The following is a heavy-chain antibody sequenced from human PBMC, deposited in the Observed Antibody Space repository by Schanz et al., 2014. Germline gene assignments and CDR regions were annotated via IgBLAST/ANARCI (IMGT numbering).Heavy chain of an antibody. J-gene: IGHJ4*02. V-gene: IGHV3-11*01. CDR2: ITSGSAK. CDR3: AREKRRTEVVLDH. CDR1: GFTFRDYQ. Sequence: QVQLVESGGGLVKPGGSLRLSCTASGFTFRDYQMTWIRQAPGKGLEWVSYITSGSAKFYADSVKGRFTISRDTAKNSLYLQMNSLRAEDTAVYYCAREKRRTEVVLDHWGQGTLVTVS.